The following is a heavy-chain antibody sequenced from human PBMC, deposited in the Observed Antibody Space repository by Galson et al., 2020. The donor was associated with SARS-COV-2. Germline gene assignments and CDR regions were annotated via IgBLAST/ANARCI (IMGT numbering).Heavy chain of an antibody. J-gene: IGHJ4*02. CDR2: VNPNSGNT. CDR3: TRGAGYFDSGGYSSDY. Sequence: ASVKVSCKASGYTFNNYDINWVRQATGQGLEWMGWVNPNSGNTGYAQKFQGRVTLTRNTSINTASMELSYLTFDDTAVYYCTRGAGYFDSGGYSSDYWGQGTLVTVSS. D-gene: IGHD3-22*01. CDR1: GYTFNNYD. V-gene: IGHV1-8*02.